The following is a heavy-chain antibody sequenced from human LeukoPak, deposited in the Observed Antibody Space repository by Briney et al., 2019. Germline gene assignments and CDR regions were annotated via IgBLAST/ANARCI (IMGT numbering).Heavy chain of an antibody. J-gene: IGHJ4*02. Sequence: GGSLRLSCAAPGFSFSSYNMNWVRQAPGKGLEWVSSISSSSSYIYYADSVKGRFTISRDSVKNSLYLQMNSLRAEDTAVYYCATGLHSEPSFLVNWGQGTLVTVSS. V-gene: IGHV3-21*01. D-gene: IGHD2-15*01. CDR1: GFSFSSYN. CDR2: ISSSSSYI. CDR3: ATGLHSEPSFLVN.